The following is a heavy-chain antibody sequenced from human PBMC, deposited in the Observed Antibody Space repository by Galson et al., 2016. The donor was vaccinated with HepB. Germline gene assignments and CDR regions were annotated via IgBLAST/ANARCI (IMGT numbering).Heavy chain of an antibody. Sequence: TLSLTCTVSGGSLSSGGSHWNWIRQRPGKVLEWIGYTYYTGITYYNPSLGSRVSISLDTSTSQFSLKINSVTAADTAVYYCARGETCFWYLDLWGRGTLVTVSS. CDR2: TYYTGIT. CDR1: GGSLSSGGSH. V-gene: IGHV4-31*03. J-gene: IGHJ2*01. CDR3: ARGETCFWYLDL.